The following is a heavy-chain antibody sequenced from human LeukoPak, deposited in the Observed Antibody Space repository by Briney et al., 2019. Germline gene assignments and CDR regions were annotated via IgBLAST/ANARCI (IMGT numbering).Heavy chain of an antibody. J-gene: IGHJ4*02. D-gene: IGHD6-19*01. CDR3: ATQILAVAGAYY. Sequence: GGSLRLSCAASGFTFSSYAMSWVRQAPGKGLEWVSAISGSGGTTYYADSVRGRFTVSRDNSRNTLFLQMNSRRAEDTAVYYCATQILAVAGAYYWGQGTLVTVSS. V-gene: IGHV3-23*01. CDR1: GFTFSSYA. CDR2: ISGSGGTT.